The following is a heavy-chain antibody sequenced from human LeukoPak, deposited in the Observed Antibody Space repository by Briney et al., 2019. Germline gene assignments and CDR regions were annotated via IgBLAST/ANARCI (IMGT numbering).Heavy chain of an antibody. J-gene: IGHJ4*02. D-gene: IGHD2-2*02. CDR2: MNPNSGNT. Sequence: ASVKVSRKASGYTFTSYDINWVRQATGQGLEWMGWMNPNSGNTGYAQKFQGRVTITRNTSISTAYMELSSLRSEDTAVYYCARGGLGYCSSTSCYIIDYWGQGTLVTVSS. CDR1: GYTFTSYD. V-gene: IGHV1-8*03. CDR3: ARGGLGYCSSTSCYIIDY.